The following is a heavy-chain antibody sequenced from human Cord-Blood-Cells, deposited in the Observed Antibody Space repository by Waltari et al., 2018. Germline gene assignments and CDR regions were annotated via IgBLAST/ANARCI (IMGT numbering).Heavy chain of an antibody. CDR3: AIPLRPMVQGVIAFDI. CDR1: GGTFSSYA. J-gene: IGHJ3*02. V-gene: IGHV1-69*06. CDR2: IIPIFGTA. D-gene: IGHD3-10*01. Sequence: QVQLVQSGAEVKKPGSSVKVSCKASGGTFSSYAISWVRQAPGQGLEWMEGIIPIFGTANYAQKFQGRVTITADKSTSTAYMELSSLRSEDTAVYYCAIPLRPMVQGVIAFDIWGQGTMVTVSS.